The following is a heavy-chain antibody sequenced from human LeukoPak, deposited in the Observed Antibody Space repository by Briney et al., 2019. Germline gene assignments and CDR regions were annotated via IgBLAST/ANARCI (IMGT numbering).Heavy chain of an antibody. J-gene: IGHJ4*02. CDR2: MNPNSGNT. Sequence: GASVKVSCKASGYTFTSYDINWVRQAPGQGLEWMGWMNPNSGNTDYAQKFQGRVTITRNTSISTAYMELSSLRSDDTAVYYCASAPGVYFDYWGQGTLVTVSS. CDR1: GYTFTSYD. CDR3: ASAPGVYFDY. D-gene: IGHD2-8*01. V-gene: IGHV1-8*01.